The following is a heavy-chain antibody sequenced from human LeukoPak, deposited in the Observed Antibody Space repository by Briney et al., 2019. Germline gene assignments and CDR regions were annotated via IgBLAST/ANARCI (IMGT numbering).Heavy chain of an antibody. CDR2: IYYSGST. J-gene: IGHJ4*02. Sequence: SETLSLTCTVSGGSIGSSSYYWVWIRQPPGKGLEWIGSIYYSGSTYYNPSLKSRVTISVDTSKNQFSLKLTSVTAADTAVYYCARSASYGDYDFDYWGQGTLVTVSS. D-gene: IGHD4-17*01. CDR1: GGSIGSSSYY. CDR3: ARSASYGDYDFDY. V-gene: IGHV4-39*01.